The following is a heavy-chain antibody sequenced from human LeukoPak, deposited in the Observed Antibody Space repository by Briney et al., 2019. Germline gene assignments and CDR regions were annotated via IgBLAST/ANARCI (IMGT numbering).Heavy chain of an antibody. Sequence: ASVKVSCKVSGYTLTELSMHWVRQAPGQGLEWMGWINPNNGDTNYAQKFQGRVTMTRDTSISTAYMELNRLRSDDTAVYYCARDGGEKRFDYWGQGALVTVSS. CDR3: ARDGGEKRFDY. J-gene: IGHJ4*02. V-gene: IGHV1-2*02. D-gene: IGHD2-15*01. CDR1: GYTLTELS. CDR2: INPNNGDT.